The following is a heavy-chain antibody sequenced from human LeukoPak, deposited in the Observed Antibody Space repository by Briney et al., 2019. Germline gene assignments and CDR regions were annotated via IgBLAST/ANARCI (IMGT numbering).Heavy chain of an antibody. Sequence: PGGSLRLSCAASGFTFTNYAMTWVRHAPGKGLEWVSSITNTGATTYYADSVKGRFTISRDNSKNTLYFQMNRLRVEDTAIYYCAKDRAGYSYGTFEAWGQGALVTVSS. D-gene: IGHD5-18*01. CDR1: GFTFTNYA. V-gene: IGHV3-23*01. J-gene: IGHJ4*02. CDR2: ITNTGATT. CDR3: AKDRAGYSYGTFEA.